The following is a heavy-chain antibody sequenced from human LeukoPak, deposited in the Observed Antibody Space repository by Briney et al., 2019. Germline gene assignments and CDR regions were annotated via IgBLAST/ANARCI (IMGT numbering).Heavy chain of an antibody. CDR1: GFTFSSYS. CDR3: ARERPGGDLGPMDV. V-gene: IGHV3-48*01. J-gene: IGHJ6*02. CDR2: IGNTGSTT. Sequence: GGSLRLSCAASGFTFSSYSMNWVRQAPGKGLVWVSYIGNTGSTTYYADSVKGRFTISRDNSKNTLYLQMNSLRAEDTAVYYCARERPGGDLGPMDVWGQGTTVTVSS. D-gene: IGHD3-16*01.